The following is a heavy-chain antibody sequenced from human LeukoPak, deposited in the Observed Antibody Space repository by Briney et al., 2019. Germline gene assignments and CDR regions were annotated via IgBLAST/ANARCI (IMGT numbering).Heavy chain of an antibody. Sequence: GGSLRLSCEASGFTFSSHSMNWVRQAPGKGLEWISYISTGSTSINYADSVKGRFTVSRDENSLYLQMISLRAEDTAVYYCAKGGLRVTDYWGQGTLVTVSS. CDR2: ISTGSTSI. J-gene: IGHJ4*02. V-gene: IGHV3-48*01. CDR3: AKGGLRVTDY. CDR1: GFTFSSHS. D-gene: IGHD5/OR15-5a*01.